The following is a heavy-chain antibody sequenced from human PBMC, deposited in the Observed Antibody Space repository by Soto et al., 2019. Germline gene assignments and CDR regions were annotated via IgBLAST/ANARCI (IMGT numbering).Heavy chain of an antibody. Sequence: QVQLQQWGAGLLKPSETLSLTCAVYGGSFSGYYWSWIRQPPGKGLEWIGEINHSGSTNYNPSLKSRVTISVDTSKNQFSLKLSSVTAADTAVYYCARGGTSGYYPNAEYFQHWGQGTLVTVSS. CDR1: GGSFSGYY. V-gene: IGHV4-34*01. D-gene: IGHD3-22*01. J-gene: IGHJ1*01. CDR2: INHSGST. CDR3: ARGGTSGYYPNAEYFQH.